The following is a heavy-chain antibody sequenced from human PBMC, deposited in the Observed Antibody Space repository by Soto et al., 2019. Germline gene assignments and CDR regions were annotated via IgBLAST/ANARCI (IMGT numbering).Heavy chain of an antibody. V-gene: IGHV3-23*01. D-gene: IGHD3-10*01. J-gene: IGHJ4*02. CDR3: ARTTMVRGVTYDY. CDR1: GFMFNSYA. Sequence: EVQLLESGGGLVKPGGSLSLSCTASGFMFNSYAMSWVRQAPGKGLEWVSSISSTGSSTYYADSVKGRCTISRDNSKNTLNVQMKSLRAEDTAVYYCARTTMVRGVTYDYWGQGTLVTVSS. CDR2: ISSTGSST.